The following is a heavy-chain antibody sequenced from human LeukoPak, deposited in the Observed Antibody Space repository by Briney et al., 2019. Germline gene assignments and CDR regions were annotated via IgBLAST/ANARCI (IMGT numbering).Heavy chain of an antibody. D-gene: IGHD2-2*01. Sequence: ASVKVSCNASGYIFINHVIAWVRQAPAQGLEYMGWISAYNGNTEYAQKFQRRLTMTTDTATSTAYLELRTLRSDERAVYYCQRWGASLSYQGAQGTLLSVSS. CDR3: QRWGASLSYQ. CDR2: ISAYNGNT. V-gene: IGHV1-18*01. J-gene: IGHJ1*01. CDR1: GYIFINHV.